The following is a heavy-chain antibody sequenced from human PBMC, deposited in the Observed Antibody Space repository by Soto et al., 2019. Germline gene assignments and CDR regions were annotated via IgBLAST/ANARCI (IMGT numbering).Heavy chain of an antibody. Sequence: QVQLQESGPGLVKPSQTLSLTCTVSGGSTSSGGYYWSWIRQHPGKGLEWIGNIYYSGSTHYNPSLKSRVTISVDTSQSQFSLKLSSMTAADTAVYYCAREGPRYCIGGDCKSGIDYWGQGTLVTVSS. CDR2: IYYSGST. D-gene: IGHD2-8*02. J-gene: IGHJ4*02. CDR1: GGSTSSGGYY. V-gene: IGHV4-31*03. CDR3: AREGPRYCIGGDCKSGIDY.